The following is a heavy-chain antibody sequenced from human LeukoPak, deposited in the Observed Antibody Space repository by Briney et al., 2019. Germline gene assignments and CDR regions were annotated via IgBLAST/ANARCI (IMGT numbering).Heavy chain of an antibody. J-gene: IGHJ4*02. CDR2: INSNTGGT. Sequence: GASVKVSCKASGYTFTGSFMHWVRQAPGQGLEWMGWINSNTGGTKFAQKFQGRVTMTRDTSISTVYMELSSLRSDDTAVYYCARADPVDYWGQGTHITVSS. V-gene: IGHV1-2*02. CDR1: GYTFTGSF. CDR3: ARADPVDY.